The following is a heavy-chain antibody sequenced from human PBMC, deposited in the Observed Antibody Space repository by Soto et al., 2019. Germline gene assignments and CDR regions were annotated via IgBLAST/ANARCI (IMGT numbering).Heavy chain of an antibody. D-gene: IGHD5-12*01. Sequence: SETLSLTCTVSGGSISRSGYYWSWIRQHPGKGLEWIGYIYFSGSTYYNPSLKSRVTISVDTSKNQFSLNLNSVTAADTDVYYCAGIVATNFDYWGQGTLVNVPS. V-gene: IGHV4-31*03. CDR1: GGSISRSGYY. CDR2: IYFSGST. J-gene: IGHJ4*02. CDR3: AGIVATNFDY.